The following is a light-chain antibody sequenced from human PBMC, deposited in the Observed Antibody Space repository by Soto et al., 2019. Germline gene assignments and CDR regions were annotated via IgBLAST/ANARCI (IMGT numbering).Light chain of an antibody. Sequence: SYELTQPPSVSVSPGQTASITCSGDKLGDKYACWYQQKPGQSPVLVIYQDSKRPSGIPERVSGSNSGNTATLTISGTQAMDEAYYYCQAWDSSTHVVFGGGTKLTVL. CDR3: QAWDSSTHVV. CDR1: KLGDKY. V-gene: IGLV3-1*01. CDR2: QDS. J-gene: IGLJ2*01.